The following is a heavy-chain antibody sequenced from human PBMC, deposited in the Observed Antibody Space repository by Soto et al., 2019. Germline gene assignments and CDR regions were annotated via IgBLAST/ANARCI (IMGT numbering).Heavy chain of an antibody. CDR2: IKSKTDGGTT. CDR3: TTATMVRGVIITTYYFDY. J-gene: IGHJ4*02. Sequence: EVQLVESGGGLVKPGGSLRLSCAASGFTFSNARMSWVRQAPGKGLEWVGRIKSKTDGGTTDYAAPVKGRFTISRDDSKNTLYLQMNSLKTEDTAVYYCTTATMVRGVIITTYYFDYWGQGTLVTVSS. CDR1: GFTFSNAR. D-gene: IGHD3-10*01. V-gene: IGHV3-15*01.